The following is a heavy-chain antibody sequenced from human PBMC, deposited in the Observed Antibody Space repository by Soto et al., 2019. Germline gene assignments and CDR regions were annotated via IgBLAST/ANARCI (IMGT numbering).Heavy chain of an antibody. Sequence: PSETLSLTCTVSGGSISSYYWSWIRQPPGKGLEWIGCINYSGSTNSNPSLKSRVTISVDTSKNQFSLKLISVTAADTAVYYCARVPATRSPNWFDPWGQGTLVTVSS. CDR1: GGSISSYY. J-gene: IGHJ5*02. V-gene: IGHV4-59*01. CDR3: ARVPATRSPNWFDP. CDR2: INYSGST.